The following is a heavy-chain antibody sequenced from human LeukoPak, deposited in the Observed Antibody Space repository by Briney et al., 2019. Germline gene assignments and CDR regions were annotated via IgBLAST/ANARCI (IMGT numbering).Heavy chain of an antibody. CDR3: ARGRLQLWSFPLPYNHYAIDV. V-gene: IGHV4-34*01. CDR2: INHGGST. J-gene: IGHJ6*02. CDR1: GGSFSGYY. Sequence: PSETLSLTCAVYGGSFSGYYWSWIRQPPGKGLEWIGEINHGGSTNYNPSLKSRVTISGDTSKNQFSLKLSSVTAADTAVYFCARGRLQLWSFPLPYNHYAIDVWGQGTTVTVSS. D-gene: IGHD5-18*01.